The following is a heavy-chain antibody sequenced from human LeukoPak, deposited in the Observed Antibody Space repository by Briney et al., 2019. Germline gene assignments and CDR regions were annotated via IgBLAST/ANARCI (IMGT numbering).Heavy chain of an antibody. J-gene: IGHJ5*02. Sequence: GGSLRLSCAASGFTFSSYEMNWVRQAPGKGLEWVSYISSSGSTIYYADSVKGRFTISRDNAKNSLYLQMNSLRAEDTAVYYCARDFGGAYCGGEGCGPWGQGTLVTVSS. CDR2: ISSSGSTI. CDR3: ARDFGGAYCGGEGCGP. CDR1: GFTFSSYE. V-gene: IGHV3-48*03. D-gene: IGHD2-21*01.